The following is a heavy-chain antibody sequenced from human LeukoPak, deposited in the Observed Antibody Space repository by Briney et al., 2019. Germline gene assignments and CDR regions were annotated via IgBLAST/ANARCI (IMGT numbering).Heavy chain of an antibody. CDR3: ARGDYGSGWFVEY. J-gene: IGHJ4*02. V-gene: IGHV4-34*01. CDR2: IYHTGST. D-gene: IGHD6-19*01. Sequence: SETLSLTCAVYGGSFSGYYWTWIRQSPGKGLEWIGEIYHTGSTNFNPSLKSRVTISMDTSKNQFSLNLRSVTAADTAVYYCARGDYGSGWFVEYWGQGTLVTVSS. CDR1: GGSFSGYY.